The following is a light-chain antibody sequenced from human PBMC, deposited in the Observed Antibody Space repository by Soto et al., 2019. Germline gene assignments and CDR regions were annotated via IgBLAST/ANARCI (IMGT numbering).Light chain of an antibody. V-gene: IGKV4-1*01. CDR2: WAS. CDR1: QSVFYSSNNKNY. Sequence: DIVMTQSPDSLAVSLGERATINCKSSQSVFYSSNNKNYLAWYQQKAGQPPKLLFYWASTRGSGVPDRFSGSGSGADFTLTITNLQAEDMAVYYCQQYYAIPHTFGQGTKLEIK. CDR3: QQYYAIPHT. J-gene: IGKJ2*01.